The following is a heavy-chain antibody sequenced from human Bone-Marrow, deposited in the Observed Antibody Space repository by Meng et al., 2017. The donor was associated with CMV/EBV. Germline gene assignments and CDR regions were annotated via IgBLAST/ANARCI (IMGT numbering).Heavy chain of an antibody. CDR1: GFTFSSYA. J-gene: IGHJ4*02. D-gene: IGHD3-10*01. CDR3: ARVSYGSGSYCFDY. CDR2: ISYDGSNK. V-gene: IGHV3-30-3*01. Sequence: GESLKISCAASGFTFSSYAMHWVRQAPGKGLEWVAVISYDGSNKYYADSVKGRFTISRDNSKNTLYLQMNSLRAEDTAVYYCARVSYGSGSYCFDYWGQGTLVTVSS.